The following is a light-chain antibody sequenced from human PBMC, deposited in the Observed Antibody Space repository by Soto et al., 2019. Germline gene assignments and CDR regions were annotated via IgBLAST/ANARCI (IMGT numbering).Light chain of an antibody. CDR2: KVS. CDR1: QSLAYSDGNTY. V-gene: IGKV2-30*01. CDR3: MQGTHWPPRT. Sequence: DVVMTQSPLSLPVTLGQPASISCRSSQSLAYSDGNTYLNWFQQRPGQSPRRLIYKVSNRDSGVPDRFSCSGSGTDFTLKISRVEAEDVGVYYCMQGTHWPPRTFGQGTKVEIK. J-gene: IGKJ1*01.